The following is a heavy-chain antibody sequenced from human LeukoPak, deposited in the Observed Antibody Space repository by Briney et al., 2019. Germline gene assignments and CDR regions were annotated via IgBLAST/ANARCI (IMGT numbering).Heavy chain of an antibody. CDR2: INPNSGGT. J-gene: IGHJ3*02. D-gene: IGHD2-8*01. CDR1: GGTFSSYA. V-gene: IGHV1-2*02. Sequence: ASVKVSCKASGGTFSSYAICWVRQAPGQGLEWMGWINPNSGGTNYAQKFQGRVTMTRDTSISTAYMELSRLRSDDTAVYYCARILTISDAFDIWGQGTMVTVSS. CDR3: ARILTISDAFDI.